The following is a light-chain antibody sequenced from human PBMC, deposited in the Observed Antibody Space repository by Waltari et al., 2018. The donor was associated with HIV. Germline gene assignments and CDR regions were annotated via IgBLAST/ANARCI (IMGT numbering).Light chain of an antibody. CDR2: RNK. CDR1: SSNIGYNH. J-gene: IGLJ2*01. V-gene: IGLV1-47*01. CDR3: STWEDSLNEWV. Sequence: QSVLTQPPSAAGTPGQRVTISCSGSSSNIGYNHVHWYLQVPGMAPQVLIYRNKQRPSGVPDRFSGSKSGTSVSLAISGLQSEDEADYYCSTWEDSLNEWVFGGGTKLTVL.